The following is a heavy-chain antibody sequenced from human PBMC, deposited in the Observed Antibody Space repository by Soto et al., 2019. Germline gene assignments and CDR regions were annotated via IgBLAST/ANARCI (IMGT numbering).Heavy chain of an antibody. Sequence: QVQLQESGPGLVKPSQTLSLTCTVSGGSISSGGYYLSWIRQHPGKVLEWIGYIYYSGSTYYNPALKSRVTISVDTSKNHFSLKLSSVTAAATAVYYCARSVDTAMVTYFDYWGQGTLVTVSS. J-gene: IGHJ4*02. D-gene: IGHD5-18*01. CDR2: IYYSGST. CDR3: ARSVDTAMVTYFDY. V-gene: IGHV4-31*03. CDR1: GGSISSGGYY.